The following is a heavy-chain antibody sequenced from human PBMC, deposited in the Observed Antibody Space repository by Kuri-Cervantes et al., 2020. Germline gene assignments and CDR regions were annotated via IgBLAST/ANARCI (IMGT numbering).Heavy chain of an antibody. Sequence: GESLKISCAASGFTFSSYPMHWVRQAPGKGLEWVAVISYDGSNKYYADSVKGRFTISRDKAKNSLFLQMNSLRAEDTAVYYCARDYSNKGLDYWGQGTLVTVSS. CDR1: GFTFSSYP. CDR3: ARDYSNKGLDY. D-gene: IGHD4-11*01. J-gene: IGHJ4*02. CDR2: ISYDGSNK. V-gene: IGHV3-30*04.